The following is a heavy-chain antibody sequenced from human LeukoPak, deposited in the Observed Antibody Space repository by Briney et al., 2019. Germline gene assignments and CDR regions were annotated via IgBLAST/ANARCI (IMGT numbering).Heavy chain of an antibody. CDR1: GGSFSGYY. Sequence: SETLSLTCAVYGGSFSGYYWSWIRQPPGKGLEWIGEINHSGSTNYNRSLKSRVTISVDTSKNQFSLKLSSVTAADTAVYYCARGRTQLWLRWGQGTLVTVSS. D-gene: IGHD5-18*01. CDR3: ARGRTQLWLR. J-gene: IGHJ4*02. CDR2: INHSGST. V-gene: IGHV4-34*01.